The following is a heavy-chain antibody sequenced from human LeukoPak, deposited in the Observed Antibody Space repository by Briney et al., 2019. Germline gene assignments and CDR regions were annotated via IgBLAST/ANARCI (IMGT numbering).Heavy chain of an antibody. CDR2: ISAYNGNT. CDR1: GYTFTSYG. J-gene: IGHJ4*02. V-gene: IGHV1-18*01. CDR3: ARDDALVATGSFDY. Sequence: ASVKVSCRASGYTFTSYGINWVRQAPGQGLEWMGWISAYNGNTNYAQKLQGRVTMTTDTSTSTAYMELRSLRSDDTAVYYCARDDALVATGSFDYWGQGTLVTVSS. D-gene: IGHD5-12*01.